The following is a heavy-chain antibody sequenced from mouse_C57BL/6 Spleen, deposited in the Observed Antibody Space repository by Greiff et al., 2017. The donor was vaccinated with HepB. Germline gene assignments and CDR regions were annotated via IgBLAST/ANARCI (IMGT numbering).Heavy chain of an antibody. V-gene: IGHV1-50*01. CDR3: ARGHGNYPKGYFDY. J-gene: IGHJ2*01. CDR2: IDPSDSYT. CDR1: GYTFTSYW. D-gene: IGHD2-1*01. Sequence: QVQLQQPGAELVKPGASVKLSCKASGYTFTSYWMQWVKQRPGQGLEWIGEIDPSDSYTNYNQKFKGKATLTVDTSSSTAYMQLSSLTSEDSAVYYCARGHGNYPKGYFDYWGQGTTLTVSS.